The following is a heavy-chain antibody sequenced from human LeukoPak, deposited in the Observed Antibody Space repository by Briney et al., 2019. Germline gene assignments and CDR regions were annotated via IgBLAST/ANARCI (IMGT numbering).Heavy chain of an antibody. D-gene: IGHD3-10*01. CDR3: ARGRGGYYYGSGTFASWFDS. J-gene: IGHJ5*01. Sequence: KPSETLSLTCAVYGGSFSGYYWSWIRQPPGKGPEWIGEINHSGSTNYNPSLKSRVTISVDTSKNQFSVKLNSVTAADTAVYYCARGRGGYYYGSGTFASWFDSWGQGTLVTVSS. CDR1: GGSFSGYY. V-gene: IGHV4-34*01. CDR2: INHSGST.